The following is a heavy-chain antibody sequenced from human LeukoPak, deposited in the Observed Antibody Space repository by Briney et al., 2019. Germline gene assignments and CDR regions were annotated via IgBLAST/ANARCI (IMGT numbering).Heavy chain of an antibody. D-gene: IGHD6-13*01. J-gene: IGHJ4*02. CDR1: GFTFSTYA. CDR3: ARGGYSSSWYHNY. V-gene: IGHV3-23*01. Sequence: PGGSLRLSCAASGFTFSTYAMSWVRQPPGKGLEWVSTISGSGGRTYYAGSLKGQFTISRDNSKNTLYLQMNSLRAEDTAVYYCARGGYSSSWYHNYWGQGTLVTVSS. CDR2: ISGSGGRT.